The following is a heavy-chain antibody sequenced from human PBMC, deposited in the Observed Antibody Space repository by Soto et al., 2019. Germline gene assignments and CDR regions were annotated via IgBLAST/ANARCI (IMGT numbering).Heavy chain of an antibody. J-gene: IGHJ6*02. V-gene: IGHV5-10-1*01. CDR3: ARQYGYSYGSYYYYGMDV. CDR2: IDPSDSYT. CDR1: GYSFTSYW. Sequence: PGESLKISCKGSGYSFTSYWISWVRQMPGKGLEWMGRIDPSDSYTNYSPSFQGRVTISADKSISTAYLQWSSLKASDTAMYYCARQYGYSYGSYYYYGMDVWGQGTTVTVSS. D-gene: IGHD5-18*01.